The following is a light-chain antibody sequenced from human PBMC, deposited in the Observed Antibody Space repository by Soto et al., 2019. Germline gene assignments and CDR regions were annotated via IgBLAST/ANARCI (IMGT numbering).Light chain of an antibody. CDR1: QSISATY. CDR3: QQYASSPRT. Sequence: EMVLTQSPGTLSLSPGERATFSCRTSQSISATYLSWYQKKPGQAPRLLIYGASSRATGIPDRFSGSGSRTDFTLTISRLEPEDSAVYYCQQYASSPRTFGQGTKVEI. V-gene: IGKV3-20*01. CDR2: GAS. J-gene: IGKJ1*01.